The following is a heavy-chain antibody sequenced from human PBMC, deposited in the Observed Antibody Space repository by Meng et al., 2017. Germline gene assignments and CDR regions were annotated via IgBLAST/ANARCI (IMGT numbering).Heavy chain of an antibody. J-gene: IGHJ5*02. CDR2: IYYSGST. D-gene: IGHD5-18*01. CDR3: ARADRRVGSYGPNWFDP. Sequence: QAERQASGPGLVKPSGTLSLTCAGSGGSIRSSNWWSWVRQPPGKGLEWIGYIYYSGSTYYNPSLKSLVTISVDTSKNQFSLKLSSVTAADTAVYYCARADRRVGSYGPNWFDPWGQGTLVTVSS. CDR1: GGSIRSSNW. V-gene: IGHV4-4*02.